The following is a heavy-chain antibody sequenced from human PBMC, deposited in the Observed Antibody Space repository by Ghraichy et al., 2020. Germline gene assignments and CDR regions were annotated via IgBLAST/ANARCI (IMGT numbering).Heavy chain of an antibody. CDR3: VRDGYSTGLDAFDI. J-gene: IGHJ3*02. V-gene: IGHV3-33*01. CDR2: IWYDGSSE. CDR1: GPTFSTYG. D-gene: IGHD2-8*02. Sequence: GESLNISCAASGPTFSTYGMHWVRQAPGKGLEWVAVIWYDGSSEYYADSVKGRFTISRDNSKSTLYLQMNSLRDEDTAVYYCVRDGYSTGLDAFDIWGLGTMVTVSS.